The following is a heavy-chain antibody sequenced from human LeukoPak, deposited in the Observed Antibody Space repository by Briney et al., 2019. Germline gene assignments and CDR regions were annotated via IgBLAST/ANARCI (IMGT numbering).Heavy chain of an antibody. D-gene: IGHD3-22*01. J-gene: IGHJ4*02. V-gene: IGHV4-59*08. CDR3: ARLTRNNYYDSSGPLDY. CDR1: GGSISSYY. Sequence: SETLSLTCTVSGGSISSYYWSWIRQPPGNGLEWIGYIYYSGSTNYNPSLKSRVTISVDTSKNQFSLKLSSVTAADTAVHYCARLTRNNYYDSSGPLDYWGQGTLVTVSS. CDR2: IYYSGST.